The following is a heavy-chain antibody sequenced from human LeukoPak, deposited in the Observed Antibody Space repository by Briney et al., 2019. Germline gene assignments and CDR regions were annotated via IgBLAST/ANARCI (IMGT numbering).Heavy chain of an antibody. J-gene: IGHJ3*02. CDR2: IYPGDSDT. V-gene: IGHV5-51*01. CDR3: ARQRYSGSYRSAFDI. CDR1: GYSFTSYW. D-gene: IGHD1-26*01. Sequence: GESLKISCKGSGYSFTSYWIGWVRQMPGKGLEWIGIIYPGDSDTRYSPSFQGQVTISADKSISTAYLQWSSLKASDTAMYYCARQRYSGSYRSAFDIWGQGTMVTVSS.